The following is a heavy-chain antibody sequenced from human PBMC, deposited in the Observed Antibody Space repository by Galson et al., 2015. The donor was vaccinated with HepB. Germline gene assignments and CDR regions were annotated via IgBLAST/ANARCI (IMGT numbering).Heavy chain of an antibody. CDR2: IWYDGSNE. Sequence: SLRLSCAASGFTFSDYGMHWVRQAPGKGLEWVAVIWYDGSNEYYSDSVKGRFSISRDNSKKMLYLQMNGLSAEDTAVYYCARDFYPYATAGDFWGQGTLVTVSS. CDR3: ARDFYPYATAGDF. J-gene: IGHJ4*02. D-gene: IGHD2-21*02. CDR1: GFTFSDYG. V-gene: IGHV3-33*01.